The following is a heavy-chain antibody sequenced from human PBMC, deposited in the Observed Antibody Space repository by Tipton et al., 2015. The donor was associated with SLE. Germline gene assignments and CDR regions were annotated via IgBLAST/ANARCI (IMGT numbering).Heavy chain of an antibody. CDR2: TSDGGGT. J-gene: IGHJ3*02. D-gene: IGHD6-19*01. CDR1: GGSIITNSYY. V-gene: IGHV4-61*05. Sequence: TLSLTCIVSGGSIITNSYYWGWIRLPPGKGLEWIGYTSDGGGTNYNPSLKSRVTMSVDTAKNQFSLRLNSVTAADTAVYYCARGPGWAGFDIWGQGTMVTVSS. CDR3: ARGPGWAGFDI.